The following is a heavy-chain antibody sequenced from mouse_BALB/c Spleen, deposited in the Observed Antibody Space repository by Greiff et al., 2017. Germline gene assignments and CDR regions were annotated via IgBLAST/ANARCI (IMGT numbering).Heavy chain of an antibody. J-gene: IGHJ2*01. V-gene: IGHV5-4*02. CDR1: GFTFSSYG. CDR3: AREGEGYYFDY. Sequence: DVMLVESGGGLVPPGGSLKLSCAASGFTFSSYGMYWVRQTPEKRLEWVATISDGGSYTYYPDSVKVRFTISRDNAKNNLYLQMSSLKSEDTAMYYCAREGEGYYFDYWGQGTTLTVSS. CDR2: ISDGGSYT.